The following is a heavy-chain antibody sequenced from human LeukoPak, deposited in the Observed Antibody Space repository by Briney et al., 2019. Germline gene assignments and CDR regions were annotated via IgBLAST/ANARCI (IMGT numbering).Heavy chain of an antibody. J-gene: IGHJ4*02. V-gene: IGHV3-30*02. D-gene: IGHD3-9*01. Sequence: GGSLRLSCAASGFTFSSYAMHWVRQAPGKGLEWVAFIRYDGTNKYYADSVKVRFTISRDNSKNTLYLQMNSLRSEDTAVYYCVKDLAESRSFVSSVDYWGQGTLVTVSS. CDR3: VKDLAESRSFVSSVDY. CDR2: IRYDGTNK. CDR1: GFTFSSYA.